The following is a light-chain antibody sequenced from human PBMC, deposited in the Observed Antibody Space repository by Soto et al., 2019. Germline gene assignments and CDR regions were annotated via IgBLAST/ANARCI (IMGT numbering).Light chain of an antibody. Sequence: QSALTQPASVSGSPGQSITVSCTGTSSDVGGYNYVSGYQQHPGKAPRLMIYDVTNRPSGVSDRFSGSKSGNTASLTISGLQAEDEADYYCSSDRRGSTYVFGTGTKLTVL. CDR3: SSDRRGSTYV. CDR1: SSDVGGYNY. V-gene: IGLV2-14*03. J-gene: IGLJ1*01. CDR2: DVT.